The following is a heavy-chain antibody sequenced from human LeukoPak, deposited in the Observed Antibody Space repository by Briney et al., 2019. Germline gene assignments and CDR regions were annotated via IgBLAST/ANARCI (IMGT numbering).Heavy chain of an antibody. CDR1: GYTFNSYA. V-gene: IGHV7-4-1*02. D-gene: IGHD6-19*01. Sequence: ASVKVSCKASGYTFNSYAMNWVRQAPGQGLEWMGWINTNTGNPTYAQAFTGRFVFSLDTSVSTAYLQISSLRAEDTAVYYCARRIAVAGTWYFDYWGQGTLVTASS. J-gene: IGHJ4*02. CDR2: INTNTGNP. CDR3: ARRIAVAGTWYFDY.